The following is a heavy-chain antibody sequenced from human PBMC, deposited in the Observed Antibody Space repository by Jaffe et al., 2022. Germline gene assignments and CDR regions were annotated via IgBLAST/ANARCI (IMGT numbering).Heavy chain of an antibody. CDR3: ARATSWELPSDYFDY. V-gene: IGHV3-48*03. CDR2: ISSSGSTI. Sequence: EVQLVESGGGLVQPGGSLRLSCAASGFTFSSYEMNWVRQAPGKGLEWVSYISSSGSTIYYADSVKGRFTISRDNAKNSLYLQMNSLRAEDTAVYYCARATSWELPSDYFDYWGQGTLVTVSS. J-gene: IGHJ4*02. D-gene: IGHD1-26*01. CDR1: GFTFSSYE.